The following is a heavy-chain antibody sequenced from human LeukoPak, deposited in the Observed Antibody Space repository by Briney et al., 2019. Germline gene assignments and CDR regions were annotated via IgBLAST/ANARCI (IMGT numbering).Heavy chain of an antibody. CDR2: MNPNSGNT. V-gene: IGHV1-8*01. D-gene: IGHD3-16*02. CDR1: GYTFTSYD. Sequence: ASVKVSCKASGYTFTSYDINWVRQATGQGLEWMGWMNPNSGNTGYAQKFQGRVTMTRNTSISTAYMELSSLRSEDTAVYYCARENDYVWGSYRYGPTGWFDPWGQGTPVTVSS. J-gene: IGHJ5*02. CDR3: ARENDYVWGSYRYGPTGWFDP.